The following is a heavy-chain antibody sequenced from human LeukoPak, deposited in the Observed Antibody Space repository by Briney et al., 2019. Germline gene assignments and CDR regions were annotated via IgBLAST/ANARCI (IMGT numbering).Heavy chain of an antibody. Sequence: SETLSLTCTVSGGSFSSGNYYWNWIRQPAGKGLEWIGEINHSGSTNYNPSLKSRVTISVDTSKNQFSLKLSSVTAADTAVYYCARYSSGWYWGYFDYWGQGTLVTVSS. CDR3: ARYSSGWYWGYFDY. J-gene: IGHJ4*02. CDR1: GGSFSSGNYY. D-gene: IGHD6-19*01. CDR2: INHSGST. V-gene: IGHV4-61*10.